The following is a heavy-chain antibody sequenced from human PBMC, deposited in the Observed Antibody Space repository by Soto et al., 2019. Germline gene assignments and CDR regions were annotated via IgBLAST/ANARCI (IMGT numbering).Heavy chain of an antibody. CDR1: GFTFSSFA. V-gene: IGHV3-23*01. CDR2: ISGSGGTT. Sequence: GSLRLSCAASGFTFSSFAMTWVRQAPGKGLEWVSAISGSGGTTYYADSVKGRFTISRDNTKNTLYLQMNSLRAEDTAVYYCAKGVTTVTAYYFDCWGQGTLVTVS. D-gene: IGHD4-17*01. CDR3: AKGVTTVTAYYFDC. J-gene: IGHJ4*02.